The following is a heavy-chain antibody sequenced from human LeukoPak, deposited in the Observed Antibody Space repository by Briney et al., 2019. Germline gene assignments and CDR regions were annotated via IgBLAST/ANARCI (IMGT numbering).Heavy chain of an antibody. CDR1: GGSISSSSYY. CDR2: IYYTGST. Sequence: SETLSLTCTVSGGSISSSSYYWGWIRQPPGKGLEWIGSIYYTGSTFYNPSLKSRVAMSVDTSKNHFSLKLTSVSAADTAVYYCARHRGDMIVGTFDMWGQGTMVTVS. CDR3: ARHRGDMIVGTFDM. D-gene: IGHD3-22*01. V-gene: IGHV4-39*01. J-gene: IGHJ3*02.